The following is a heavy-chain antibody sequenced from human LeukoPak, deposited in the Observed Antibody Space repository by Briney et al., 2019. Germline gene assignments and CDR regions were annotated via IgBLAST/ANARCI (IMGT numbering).Heavy chain of an antibody. CDR3: ARVVRGVTFFDY. D-gene: IGHD3-10*01. CDR1: GFTFSDYY. V-gene: IGHV4-34*01. J-gene: IGHJ4*02. Sequence: GSLRLSCAASGFTFSDYYMSWIRQPPGKGLEWIGEINHSGSTNYNPSLKSRVTISVDTSKNQFSLKLSSVIAADTAVYYCARVVRGVTFFDYWGQGTLVTVSS. CDR2: INHSGST.